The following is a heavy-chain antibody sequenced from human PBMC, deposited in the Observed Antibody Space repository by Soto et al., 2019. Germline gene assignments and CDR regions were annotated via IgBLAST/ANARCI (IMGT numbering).Heavy chain of an antibody. CDR3: ARTILGGAYGMDV. J-gene: IGHJ6*02. CDR1: GGSISSSNW. Sequence: QVQLQESGPGLVKPSGTLSLTCAVSGGSISSSNWWSWVRQPPGKGLEWIGEIYHSGSTNYNPSLKSRVTVSVHKSKNHFSLKLSSVAAADAAVYYCARTILGGAYGMDVWGQGTTVTVSS. CDR2: IYHSGST. V-gene: IGHV4-4*02. D-gene: IGHD3-3*02.